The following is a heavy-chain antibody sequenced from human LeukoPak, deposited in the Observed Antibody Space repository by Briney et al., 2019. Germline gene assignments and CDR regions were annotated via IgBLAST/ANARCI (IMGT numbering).Heavy chain of an antibody. D-gene: IGHD6-13*01. V-gene: IGHV3-74*01. J-gene: IGHJ4*02. CDR2: INSDGSRT. CDR3: ARHIAAAGPGFDY. CDR1: GFTFSSYW. Sequence: GASLRLSCAASGFTFSSYWMHWVRQAPGKGLVLVSRINSDGSRTSYADSVKGRFTISRDNAKNTLYLQMNSLRAEDTAVYYCARHIAAAGPGFDYWGQGTLVTVSS.